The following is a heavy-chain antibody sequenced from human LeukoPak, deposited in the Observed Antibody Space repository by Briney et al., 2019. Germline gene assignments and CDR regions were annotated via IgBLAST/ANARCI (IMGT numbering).Heavy chain of an antibody. D-gene: IGHD3-22*01. Sequence: GGSLRLSCAASGLTVSNNYMRWVRQAPGKGLEWVSVIYSGGATYYLDSVKGRFTISRDNSKNTIYLQMDSLRAEDTAVYYCARDRDSSGYIFDYWGQGTLVTVSS. CDR3: ARDRDSSGYIFDY. CDR1: GLTVSNNY. J-gene: IGHJ4*02. V-gene: IGHV3-53*01. CDR2: IYSGGAT.